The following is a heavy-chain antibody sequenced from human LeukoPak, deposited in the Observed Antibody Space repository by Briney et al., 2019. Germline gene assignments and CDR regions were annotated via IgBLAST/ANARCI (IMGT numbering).Heavy chain of an antibody. D-gene: IGHD6-13*01. CDR1: GYTFTSYY. Sequence: ASVKVSCKASGYTFTSYYMHWVRQAPGQGLEWMGIINPSGGSTSYAQKFQGRVTMTRDKSTSTVYMELSSLRSEDTAVYYCASAGSSSWYLLGYFQHWGQGTLVTVSS. J-gene: IGHJ1*01. CDR2: INPSGGST. V-gene: IGHV1-46*01. CDR3: ASAGSSSWYLLGYFQH.